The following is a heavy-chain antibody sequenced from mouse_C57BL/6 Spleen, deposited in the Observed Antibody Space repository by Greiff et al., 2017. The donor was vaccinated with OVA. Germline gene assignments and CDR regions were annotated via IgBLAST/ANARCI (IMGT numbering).Heavy chain of an antibody. CDR1: GYTFTDYE. CDR3: TTFYYGSSSWFAY. V-gene: IGHV1-15*01. D-gene: IGHD1-1*01. J-gene: IGHJ3*01. CDR2: IDPETGGT. Sequence: QVQLKQSGAELVRPGASVTLSCKASGYTFTDYEMHWVKQTPVHGLEWIGAIDPETGGTAYNQKFKGKAILTADKSSSTAYMELRSLTSEDSAVYYCTTFYYGSSSWFAYWGQGTLVTVSA.